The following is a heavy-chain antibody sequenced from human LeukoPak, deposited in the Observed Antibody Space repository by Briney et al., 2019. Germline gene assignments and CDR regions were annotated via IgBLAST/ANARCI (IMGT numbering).Heavy chain of an antibody. D-gene: IGHD2-21*01. J-gene: IGHJ4*01. CDR3: AKAPVTSCRGAFCYPFDY. V-gene: IGHV3-23*01. CDR1: GLSLNDYA. CDR2: SSSSDDGK. Sequence: GGSLRLSCTASGLSLNDYAMSWVRQVPGKGLEWVSASSSSDDGKWYAESVRGRSTISRDTSKNTVYLQMNSLRVEDAGVYYCAKAPVTSCRGAFCYPFDYWGHGTLVTVSS.